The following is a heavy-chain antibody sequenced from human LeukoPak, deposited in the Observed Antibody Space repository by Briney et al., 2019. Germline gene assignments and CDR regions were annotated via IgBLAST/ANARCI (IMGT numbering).Heavy chain of an antibody. V-gene: IGHV4-61*02. CDR1: GGSISSGSYY. J-gene: IGHJ5*02. Sequence: SETLSLTCTVSGGSISSGSYYWSWIRQPAGKGLEWIGRIYTSGSTNYNPSLKSRVTISVDTSKNQFSLKLSSVTAADTAVYYCARVVVASSSGWYESWFDPWGQGTLVTVSS. CDR3: ARVVVASSSGWYESWFDP. D-gene: IGHD6-19*01. CDR2: IYTSGST.